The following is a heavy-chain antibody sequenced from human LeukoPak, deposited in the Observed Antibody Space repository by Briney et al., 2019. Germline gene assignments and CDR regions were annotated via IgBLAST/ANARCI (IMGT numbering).Heavy chain of an antibody. CDR1: GGSISSGGYY. J-gene: IGHJ5*02. CDR3: ARANYDSSGYYYVDWFDP. CDR2: IYYSGST. V-gene: IGHV4-31*03. Sequence: SQTLSLTCTVSGGSISSGGYYWSWIRQHPGKGLEWIGYIYYSGSTYYNPSLKSRVTISVDTSKNQLSLKLSSVTAADTAVYYCARANYDSSGYYYVDWFDPWGQGTLVTVSS. D-gene: IGHD3-22*01.